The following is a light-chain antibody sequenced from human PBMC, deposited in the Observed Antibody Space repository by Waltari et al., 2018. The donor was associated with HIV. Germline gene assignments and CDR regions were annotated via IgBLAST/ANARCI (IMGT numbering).Light chain of an antibody. V-gene: IGKV1-39*01. CDR3: QQSDTGPYT. J-gene: IGKJ2*01. CDR2: TVS. Sequence: DIQMTQSPSPLSASVGDKIIIACRASQSVGHYLNWYQKKPGQAPKLLIYTVSNLQIGVPSRFSGSGYGTDFALTIDGLQPEDFATYYCQQSDTGPYTFGSGTKLDVK. CDR1: QSVGHY.